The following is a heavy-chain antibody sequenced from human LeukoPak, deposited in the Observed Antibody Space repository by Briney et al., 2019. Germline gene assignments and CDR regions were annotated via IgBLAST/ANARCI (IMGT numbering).Heavy chain of an antibody. CDR1: GYTFTGYY. D-gene: IGHD3-9*01. V-gene: IGHV1-2*02. Sequence: ASVKVSCKASGYTFTGYYMHWVRQAPGQGLEWMGWINPNSGGTNYAQKFQGRVTMTRDTSISTAYMELSRLRSDDTAVYYGPSTGDHDSLPGDYPIDYWGQGTLVTVSS. CDR3: PSTGDHDSLPGDYPIDY. J-gene: IGHJ4*02. CDR2: INPNSGGT.